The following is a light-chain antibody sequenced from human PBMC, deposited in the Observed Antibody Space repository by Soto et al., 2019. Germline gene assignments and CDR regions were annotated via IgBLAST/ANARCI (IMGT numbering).Light chain of an antibody. CDR1: SSNIGAGYE. Sequence: QSVLTQPPSVSEAPGQRVTLSCTGSSSNIGAGYEAHWYQQVPGTAPKLLIYENNNRPSGVPDRFSGSKSGTSASLAITGLQAEDEDEDYCQSYDSSLSGYVFGTGTKLTVL. CDR3: QSYDSSLSGYV. V-gene: IGLV1-40*01. CDR2: ENN. J-gene: IGLJ1*01.